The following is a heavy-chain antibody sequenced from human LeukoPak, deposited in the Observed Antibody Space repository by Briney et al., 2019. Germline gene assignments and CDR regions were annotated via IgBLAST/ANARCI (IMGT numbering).Heavy chain of an antibody. CDR3: ATLKTSGWYFDY. J-gene: IGHJ4*02. CDR1: GGSISNVGYY. D-gene: IGHD6-19*01. CDR2: IYYSGST. V-gene: IGHV4-39*01. Sequence: SETLSLTCTVSGGSISNVGYYWAWIRQPPGKGLEWIGSIYYSGSTNYNPSLKSRLTISVDTSKNQFSQKLSSVTAADAAVYYCATLKTSGWYFDYWGQGTLVTVSS.